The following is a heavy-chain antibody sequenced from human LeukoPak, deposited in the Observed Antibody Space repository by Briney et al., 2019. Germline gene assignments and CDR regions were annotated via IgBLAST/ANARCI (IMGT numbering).Heavy chain of an antibody. D-gene: IGHD6-6*01. CDR2: IYSSGST. V-gene: IGHV3-53*01. Sequence: GGSLRLSCAASGFTVIINYMSWVRQTPGRSLEWVAFIYSSGSTYYAESAEGRFTISRDSSKNTLYLEMTSLRVEDTAVYYCTRAEFSNSFDDWGQGTLVIVSS. CDR3: TRAEFSNSFDD. CDR1: GFTVIINY. J-gene: IGHJ4*02.